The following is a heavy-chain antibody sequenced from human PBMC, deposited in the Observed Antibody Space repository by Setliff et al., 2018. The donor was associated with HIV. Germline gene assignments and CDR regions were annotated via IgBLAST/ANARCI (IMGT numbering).Heavy chain of an antibody. D-gene: IGHD3-9*01. CDR1: GYTFTSYH. V-gene: IGHV1-46*01. CDR3: ARDLSISNPYYDILTGPGVY. J-gene: IGHJ4*02. Sequence: ASVKVSCKASGYTFTSYHMYWLRQAPGQGLEWMGSINPSGGSTSYAQKFQGRVTMTRDTSTSTVYMELSSLRSEDTAVYYCARDLSISNPYYDILTGPGVYWGQGTLVTVSS. CDR2: INPSGGST.